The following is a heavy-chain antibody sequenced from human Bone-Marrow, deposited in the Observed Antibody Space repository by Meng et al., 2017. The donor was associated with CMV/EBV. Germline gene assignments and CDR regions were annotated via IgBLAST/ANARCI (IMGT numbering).Heavy chain of an antibody. J-gene: IGHJ3*02. Sequence: SETLSLTCTVSGGSISSYYWSWIRQPPGKGLEWIGYIYYCGSTNYNPSLKSRVTISVDTSKNQFSLKLSSVTAADTAVYYCARDAYYYDSSGYYYRIFDIWGQGTMVAVSS. V-gene: IGHV4-59*01. CDR1: GGSISSYY. CDR3: ARDAYYYDSSGYYYRIFDI. D-gene: IGHD3-22*01. CDR2: IYYCGST.